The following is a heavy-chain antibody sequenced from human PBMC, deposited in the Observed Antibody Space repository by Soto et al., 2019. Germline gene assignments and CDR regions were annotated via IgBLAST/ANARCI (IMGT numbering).Heavy chain of an antibody. D-gene: IGHD3-22*01. V-gene: IGHV3-53*01. CDR3: AREYYYDSRGYSGNAFDI. CDR2: IYSGGST. J-gene: IGHJ3*02. CDR1: GFTVSSNY. Sequence: GGSLRLSCAASGFTVSSNYMSWVRQAPGKGLEWVSVIYSGGSTYYADSVKGRFTISRDNSKNTLYLQMNSLRAEDTAVYYGAREYYYDSRGYSGNAFDIWGQGTMVTVSS.